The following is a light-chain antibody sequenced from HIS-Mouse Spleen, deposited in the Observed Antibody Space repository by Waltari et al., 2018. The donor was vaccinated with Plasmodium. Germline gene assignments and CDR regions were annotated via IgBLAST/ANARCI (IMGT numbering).Light chain of an antibody. V-gene: IGLV3-10*01. CDR1: AFPKNS. J-gene: IGLJ3*02. Sequence: SYELPQPPSVSVSQGQTARITCPGEAFPKNSSSWYQQKSGQALVRVIYEDSKRPSGIPERFSGSSSGTMATLTISGAQVEDEADYYCYSTDSSGNHRVFGGGTKLTVL. CDR2: EDS. CDR3: YSTDSSGNHRV.